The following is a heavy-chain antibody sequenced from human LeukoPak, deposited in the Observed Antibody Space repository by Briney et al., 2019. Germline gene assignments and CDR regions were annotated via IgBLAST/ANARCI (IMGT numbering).Heavy chain of an antibody. V-gene: IGHV1-24*01. CDR3: ATAIRFLEWLSVGPFDY. D-gene: IGHD3-3*01. Sequence: GALVKVSCKASGGTFSSYAISWVRQAPGQGLEWMGGFDPEDGETIYAQKFQGRVTMTEDTSTDTAYMELSRLRSEDTAVYYCATAIRFLEWLSVGPFDYWGQGTLVTVSS. J-gene: IGHJ4*02. CDR2: FDPEDGET. CDR1: GGTFSSYA.